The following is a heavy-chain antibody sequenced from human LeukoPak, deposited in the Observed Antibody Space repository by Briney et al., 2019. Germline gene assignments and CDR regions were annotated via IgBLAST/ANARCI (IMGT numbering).Heavy chain of an antibody. J-gene: IGHJ4*02. Sequence: ASVKVSCKASGYTFTGYYMHWVRQAPGQGLEWMGWINPNSGGTNHAQKFQGRVTMTRDTSISTAYMELSRLRSDDTAVYYCAREASSGTYYFDYWGQGTLVTVSS. CDR3: AREASSGTYYFDY. CDR2: INPNSGGT. CDR1: GYTFTGYY. D-gene: IGHD6-19*01. V-gene: IGHV1-2*02.